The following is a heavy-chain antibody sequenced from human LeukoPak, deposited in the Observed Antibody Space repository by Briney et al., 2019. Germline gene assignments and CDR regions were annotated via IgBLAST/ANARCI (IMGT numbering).Heavy chain of an antibody. CDR3: ARGDYGAPSYYFDY. J-gene: IGHJ4*02. CDR2: IKQDGSEK. CDR1: GFTFSNYA. V-gene: IGHV3-7*01. Sequence: KPGGSLRLSCAASGFTFSNYAMHWVRQAPGKGLEWVANIKQDGSEKYYVDSVKGRFTISRDNAKNSLYLQMNSLRAEDTAVYYCARGDYGAPSYYFDYWGQGTLVTVSS. D-gene: IGHD4-17*01.